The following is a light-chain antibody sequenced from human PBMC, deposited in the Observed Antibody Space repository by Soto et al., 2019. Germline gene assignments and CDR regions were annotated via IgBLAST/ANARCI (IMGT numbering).Light chain of an antibody. CDR1: SSDVGAYNS. Sequence: QAVVTQPASVSGSPGQSITISCTGTSSDVGAYNSVSWYQQHPGKAPKLIIYDVSDRPSGVSTRFSGSRSGNTASLTISGLQAEDEADYYCTSYTSSSTYVFGTGTKVTVL. J-gene: IGLJ1*01. CDR2: DVS. V-gene: IGLV2-14*01. CDR3: TSYTSSSTYV.